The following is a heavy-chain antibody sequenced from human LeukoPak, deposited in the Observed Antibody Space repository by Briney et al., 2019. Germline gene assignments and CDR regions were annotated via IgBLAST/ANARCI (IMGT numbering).Heavy chain of an antibody. CDR1: GYTFTSYD. V-gene: IGHV1-8*01. CDR2: MNPNSGNT. CDR3: ARREQGYCSGGSCYGAFDI. Sequence: ASVEVSCKASGYTFTSYDINWVRQATGQGLEWMGWMNPNSGNTGYAQKFQGRVTMTRNTSISTAYMELSSLRSEDTAVYYCARREQGYCSGGSCYGAFDIWGQGTMVTVSS. J-gene: IGHJ3*02. D-gene: IGHD2-15*01.